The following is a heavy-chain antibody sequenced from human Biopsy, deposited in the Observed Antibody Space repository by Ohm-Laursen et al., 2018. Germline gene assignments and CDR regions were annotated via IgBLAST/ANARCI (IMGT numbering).Heavy chain of an antibody. CDR3: VRQGGYFQN. CDR2: VYYTGNT. V-gene: IGHV4-61*01. CDR1: GGSVGSGTFH. D-gene: IGHD5-12*01. Sequence: SETLSLTCSVSGGSVGSGTFHWGWIRQPPGKELEWIGHVYYTGNTNYNPSLKSRVTISMDMSKNQFSLRLSSGTAADTAVYYCVRQGGYFQNWGPGSQVAVSS. J-gene: IGHJ1*01.